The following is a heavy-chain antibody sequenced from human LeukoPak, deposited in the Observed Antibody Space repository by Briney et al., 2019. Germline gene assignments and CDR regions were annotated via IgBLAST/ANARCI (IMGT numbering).Heavy chain of an antibody. Sequence: GGSLRLSCAASGFTFSSYAMSWVRQAPGKGLEWVSAISGSGGSTYYADSVKGRFAISRDNAKNSLYLQMNSLRAEDTAVYYCARPGYSYGQSDYWGQGTLVTISS. V-gene: IGHV3-23*01. CDR1: GFTFSSYA. J-gene: IGHJ4*02. D-gene: IGHD5-18*01. CDR2: ISGSGGST. CDR3: ARPGYSYGQSDY.